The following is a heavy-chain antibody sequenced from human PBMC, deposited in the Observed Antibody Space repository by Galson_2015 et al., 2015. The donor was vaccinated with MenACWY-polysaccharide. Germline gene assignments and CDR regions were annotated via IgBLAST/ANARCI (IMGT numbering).Heavy chain of an antibody. J-gene: IGHJ5*02. CDR3: AGIPSTMTSFGWFGP. CDR2: IFNRGGT. D-gene: IGHD4-17*01. CDR1: GGSISSSGYH. Sequence: TLSLTCNVSGGSISSSGYHWTWIRQHPRKSLEWSGYIFNRGGTNTNPSLESRVTVSADRSKNQFSLKLSSVTAAVPAVYYCAGIPSTMTSFGWFGPWGQGTLVTVSS. V-gene: IGHV4-31*03.